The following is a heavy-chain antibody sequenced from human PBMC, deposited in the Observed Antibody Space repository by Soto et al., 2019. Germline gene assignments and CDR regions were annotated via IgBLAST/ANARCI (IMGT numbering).Heavy chain of an antibody. CDR3: AREMWTRSGPQNFFDY. CDR2: ISPNSRDT. Sequence: QVQLVQSEGEVRQPGASVKVYCKASGYTFTSYGIIWVRQAPGQGLEWMGYISPNSRDTRYAPNLQGRVTMTTDTSTTTACMELRSLTSDDTAVYYCAREMWTRSGPQNFFDYWGLGALVTVSS. CDR1: GYTFTSYG. V-gene: IGHV1-18*01. J-gene: IGHJ4*02. D-gene: IGHD6-25*01.